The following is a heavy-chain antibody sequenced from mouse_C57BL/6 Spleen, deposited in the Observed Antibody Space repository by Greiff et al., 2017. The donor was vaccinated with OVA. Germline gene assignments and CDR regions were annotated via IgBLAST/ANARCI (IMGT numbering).Heavy chain of an antibody. Sequence: QVQLKESGAELVRPGASVTLSCKASGYTFTDYEMHWVKQTPVHGLEWIGAIDPETGGTAYNQKFKGKAILTADKSSSTAYMELRSLTSEDSAVYYCTRFFYGYGCAYWGQGTLVTVSA. V-gene: IGHV1-15*01. D-gene: IGHD2-2*01. CDR1: GYTFTDYE. CDR2: IDPETGGT. J-gene: IGHJ3*01. CDR3: TRFFYGYGCAY.